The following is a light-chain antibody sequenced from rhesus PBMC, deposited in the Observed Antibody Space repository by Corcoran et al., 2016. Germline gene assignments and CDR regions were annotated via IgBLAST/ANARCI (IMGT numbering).Light chain of an antibody. Sequence: EIVMTQSPATLSLSPGERATLSCRASQSVSSNLAWYQQKPGQAPRLLINYASNRATGIPDRLSVSGSGTDFTITISSVEPEDVGVYDCQQYNNWNSFGQGTKVEIK. CDR1: QSVSSN. CDR2: YAS. V-gene: IGKV3-35*01. CDR3: QQYNNWNS. J-gene: IGKJ2*01.